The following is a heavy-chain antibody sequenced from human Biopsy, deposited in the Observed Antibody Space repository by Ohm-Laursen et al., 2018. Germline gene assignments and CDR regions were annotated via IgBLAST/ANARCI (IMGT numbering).Heavy chain of an antibody. CDR2: VTGSGRST. D-gene: IGHD3-10*01. Sequence: SLRLSCAASGFTFSGYAMSWVRQGPEKGLEWVSVVTGSGRSTNYTDPLKGRFSISRDNSKNTLYLQMNSLRVEDTAVYYCAKGRSGGTGHGNWFDPWGQGTLVIVSS. CDR1: GFTFSGYA. J-gene: IGHJ5*02. CDR3: AKGRSGGTGHGNWFDP. V-gene: IGHV3-23*01.